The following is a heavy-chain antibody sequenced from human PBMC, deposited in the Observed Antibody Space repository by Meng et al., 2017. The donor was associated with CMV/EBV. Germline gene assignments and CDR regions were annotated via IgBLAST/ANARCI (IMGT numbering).Heavy chain of an antibody. D-gene: IGHD2-2*01. J-gene: IGHJ5*02. CDR3: ARGYCSSTSCRTGVWFDP. Sequence: ASVKVSCKASGYTFTGYYMHRVRQAPGQGLEWMGWINPNSGGTNYAQKFQGRVTMTRDTSISTAYMELSRLRSDDTAVYYCARGYCSSTSCRTGVWFDPWGQGTLVTVSS. CDR1: GYTFTGYY. V-gene: IGHV1-2*02. CDR2: INPNSGGT.